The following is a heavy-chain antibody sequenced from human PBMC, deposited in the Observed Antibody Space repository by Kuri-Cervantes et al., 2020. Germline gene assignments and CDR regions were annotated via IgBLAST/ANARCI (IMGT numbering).Heavy chain of an antibody. J-gene: IGHJ4*02. CDR2: TYYRSKWYN. CDR1: GDSVSSNSAA. V-gene: IGHV6-1*01. Sequence: SQTLSLTCAISGDSVSSNSAAWNWIRQSPSRGLEWLGRTYYRSKWYNDYAVSVKSRITVNPDTSKNQFSLKLSSVTAADTAVYYCARKRAFGGVITYWGQGTLVTVSS. CDR3: ARKRAFGGVITY. D-gene: IGHD3-16*01.